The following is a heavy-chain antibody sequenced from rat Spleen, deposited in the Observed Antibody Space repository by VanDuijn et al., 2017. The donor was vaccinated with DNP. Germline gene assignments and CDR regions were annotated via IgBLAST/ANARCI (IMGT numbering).Heavy chain of an antibody. J-gene: IGHJ3*01. CDR1: GFNFNDYW. CDR3: ARLGWHGWFAY. D-gene: IGHD1-11*01. Sequence: EVKLVESGGGLVQPGRSLILSCAAPGFNFNDYWMVWVRQAPGKGLEWMGEIKQDSSVVNHNPSLRDRFTISRDNAQNTLYLQMSKLGSEDTAIYYCARLGWHGWFAYWGQGTLVTVSS. CDR2: IKQDSSVV. V-gene: IGHV4-2*01.